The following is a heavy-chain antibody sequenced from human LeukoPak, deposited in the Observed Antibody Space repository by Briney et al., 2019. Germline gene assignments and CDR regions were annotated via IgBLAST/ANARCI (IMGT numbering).Heavy chain of an antibody. CDR1: GFTFSSYW. J-gene: IGHJ4*02. Sequence: GGSLRLSCAASGFTFSSYWMSWVRQAPGKGLEWVANIKQDGSEKYYVDSVKGRFTISRDNAKNSLYLQMNSLRAEDTAVYYCAREGYSGSYYQSHYFDYWGQGTLVTVSS. CDR3: AREGYSGSYYQSHYFDY. D-gene: IGHD1-26*01. V-gene: IGHV3-7*01. CDR2: IKQDGSEK.